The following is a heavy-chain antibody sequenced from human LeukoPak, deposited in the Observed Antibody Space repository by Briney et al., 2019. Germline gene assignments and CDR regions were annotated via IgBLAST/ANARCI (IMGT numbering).Heavy chain of an antibody. J-gene: IGHJ4*02. Sequence: GGSLRLSCVVSGFTFSSYGMHWVRQAPGKGLVWVSRINNDGSSTTYADSVKGRCTISRDNAENTVYLQMNSLRAEDTAVYYCATEVCIRGTCYLGYWGQGTLVTVSS. CDR3: ATEVCIRGTCYLGY. CDR2: INNDGSST. CDR1: GFTFSSYG. D-gene: IGHD2-15*01. V-gene: IGHV3-74*01.